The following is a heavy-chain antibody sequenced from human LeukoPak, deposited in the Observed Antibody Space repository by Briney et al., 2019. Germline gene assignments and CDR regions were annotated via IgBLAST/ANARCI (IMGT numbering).Heavy chain of an antibody. D-gene: IGHD3-10*01. V-gene: IGHV3-48*01. CDR2: ISSSSSTI. CDR1: GFTFSSYA. Sequence: GGSLRLSCAASGFTFSSYAMSWVRQAPGKGLEWVSYISSSSSTIYYADSVKGRFTISRDNAKNSLYLQMNSLRAEDTAVYYCAREVSPLLWFGELSYYFDYWGQGTLVTVSS. J-gene: IGHJ4*02. CDR3: AREVSPLLWFGELSYYFDY.